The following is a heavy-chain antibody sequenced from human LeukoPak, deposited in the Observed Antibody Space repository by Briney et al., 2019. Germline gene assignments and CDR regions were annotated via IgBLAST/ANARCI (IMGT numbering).Heavy chain of an antibody. Sequence: ASVKVSCKASGYTFTNYGISWVRQAPGQGLEWMGWISAYNGNTNYAQKFQGRVTMTTDTSTSTAYMELRSLRSDDTAVYYCARDRDYGDYNTQDLFVYWGQGTLVTVSS. J-gene: IGHJ4*02. CDR1: GYTFTNYG. CDR3: ARDRDYGDYNTQDLFVY. V-gene: IGHV1-18*01. CDR2: ISAYNGNT. D-gene: IGHD4-17*01.